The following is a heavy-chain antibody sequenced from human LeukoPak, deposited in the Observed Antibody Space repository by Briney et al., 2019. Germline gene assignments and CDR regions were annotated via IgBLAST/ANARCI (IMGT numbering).Heavy chain of an antibody. V-gene: IGHV5-51*01. CDR2: IFPGDSDT. D-gene: IGHD2-21*02. CDR1: GYSYTSYW. CDR3: ARLPYCGGDCYPNWFDS. Sequence: GESLKISCKGSGYSYTSYWIAWVRQMPGKGLEWMGIIFPGDSDTTYSPSFQGQVTISADKSIGTAYLQWSSLKASDTAMYYCARLPYCGGDCYPNWFDSWGQGTLVTVSS. J-gene: IGHJ5*01.